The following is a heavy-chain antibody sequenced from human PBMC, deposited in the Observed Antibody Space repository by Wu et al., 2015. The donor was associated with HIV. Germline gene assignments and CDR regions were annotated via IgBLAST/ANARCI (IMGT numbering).Heavy chain of an antibody. J-gene: IGHJ4*02. D-gene: IGHD6-13*01. CDR3: ARDRSPLPYSSSWYWGNYFDY. V-gene: IGHV1-69*13. CDR1: GGTFSSYA. CDR2: IIPIFGTA. Sequence: QVQLVQSGAEVKKPGSSVKVSCKASGGTFSSYAISWVRQAPGQGLEWMGRIIPIFGTANYAQKFQGRVTITADESTSTAYMELSSLRSEDTAVYYCARDRSPLPYSSSWYWGNYFDYWGQGTLVTVSS.